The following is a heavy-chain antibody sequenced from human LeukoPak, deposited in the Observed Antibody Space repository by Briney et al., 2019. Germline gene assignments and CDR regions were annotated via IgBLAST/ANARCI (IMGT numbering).Heavy chain of an antibody. CDR2: IYPGDSDT. CDR1: GYSFTSYW. D-gene: IGHD3-9*01. Sequence: GESLKISCKGSGYSFTSYWIGWVRQMPGKGLEWMGIIYPGDSDTRYSPSLQGQVTISADKSISTAYLQWSSLKASDTAMCYCARMTTLIDYDILTGYRDTLGAFDIWGQGTMVTVSS. CDR3: ARMTTLIDYDILTGYRDTLGAFDI. J-gene: IGHJ3*02. V-gene: IGHV5-51*01.